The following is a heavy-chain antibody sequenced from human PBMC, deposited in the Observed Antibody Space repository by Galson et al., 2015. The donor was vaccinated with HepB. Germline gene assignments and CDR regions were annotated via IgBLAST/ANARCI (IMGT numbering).Heavy chain of an antibody. CDR3: AKERVWDTAMVSPFFDY. D-gene: IGHD5-18*01. V-gene: IGHV3-30*18. J-gene: IGHJ4*02. CDR1: GFTFSSYG. CDR2: ISYDGSHK. Sequence: SLRLSCAASGFTFSSYGMHWVRQAPGKGLEWVAVISYDGSHKYYADSVKGRFTISRDNSKNTLYLQMNSLRAEDTAVYYCAKERVWDTAMVSPFFDYWGQGTLVTVSS.